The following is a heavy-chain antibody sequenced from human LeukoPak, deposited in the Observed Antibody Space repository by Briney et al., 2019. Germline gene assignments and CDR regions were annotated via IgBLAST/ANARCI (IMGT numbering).Heavy chain of an antibody. V-gene: IGHV4-39*07. D-gene: IGHD2-2*01. J-gene: IGHJ6*03. CDR2: IFYSGST. CDR1: GGSISTSSYY. CDR3: ARSHNRRYCSSTSCYRETYYYYYMDV. Sequence: SETLSLTCTVSGGSISTSSYYWGWVRQPPGKGLEWIGNIFYSGSTYYSPSLKSRVTISLDTSRNQFSLKLNSVTAADTAVYYCARSHNRRYCSSTSCYRETYYYYYMDVWGKGTTVTISS.